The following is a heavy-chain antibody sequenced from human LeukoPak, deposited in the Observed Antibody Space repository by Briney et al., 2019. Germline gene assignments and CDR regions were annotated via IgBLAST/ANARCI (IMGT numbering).Heavy chain of an antibody. CDR1: GYTFTGYY. CDR3: ARVVRGVIINPMGY. Sequence: ASVKVSCTASGYTFTGYYMHWVRQAPGQGLEWMGWINPNSGGTNYAQKFQGRVTMTRDTSISTAYMELSRLRSDDTAVYYCARVVRGVIINPMGYWGQGTLVTVSS. D-gene: IGHD3-10*01. J-gene: IGHJ4*02. CDR2: INPNSGGT. V-gene: IGHV1-2*02.